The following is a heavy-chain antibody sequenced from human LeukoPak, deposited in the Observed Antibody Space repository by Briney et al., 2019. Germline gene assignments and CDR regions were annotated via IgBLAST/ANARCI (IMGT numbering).Heavy chain of an antibody. CDR2: IYYSGRT. D-gene: IGHD4-17*01. CDR3: AITNDYGEIGY. Sequence: SETLSLTCTVSGGSISSSSDYWGWIRQPPGKGLEWIGSIYYSGRTYYNPSLKSRVAISVDTSKNQFSLKLSSVTAADTAVYYCAITNDYGEIGYWGQGTLVTVSS. CDR1: GGSISSSSDY. J-gene: IGHJ4*02. V-gene: IGHV4-39*01.